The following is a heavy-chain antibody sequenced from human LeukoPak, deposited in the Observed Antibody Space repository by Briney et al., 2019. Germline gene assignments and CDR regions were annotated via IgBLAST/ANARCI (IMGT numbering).Heavy chain of an antibody. Sequence: SETLSLTCTVSGVSVSGDGYYWNWIRQPPGKGLEWIGYVYYSGSTKYNPSLESRVTMSLDTSENYFSLKLSSVTAADTAIYYCAGGRWFDPWGQGTLVTVSS. CDR1: GVSVSGDGYY. V-gene: IGHV4-61*03. J-gene: IGHJ5*02. CDR2: VYYSGST. CDR3: AGGRWFDP.